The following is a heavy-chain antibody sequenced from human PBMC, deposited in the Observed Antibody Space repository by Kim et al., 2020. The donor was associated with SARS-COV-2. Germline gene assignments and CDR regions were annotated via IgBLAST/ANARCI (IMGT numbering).Heavy chain of an antibody. J-gene: IGHJ4*02. V-gene: IGHV4-31*02. D-gene: IGHD2-2*01. Sequence: YTPSLKSRVTRSVDTSKNQVSLKLSSVTAADTAVYYCARVTVVPAAIVDYWGQGTLVTVSS. CDR3: ARVTVVPAAIVDY.